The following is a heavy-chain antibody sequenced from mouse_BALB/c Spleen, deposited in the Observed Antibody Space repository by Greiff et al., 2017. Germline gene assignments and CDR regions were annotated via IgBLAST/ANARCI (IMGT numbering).Heavy chain of an antibody. D-gene: IGHD1-1*01. CDR3: ARGPGSSRWYFDG. CDR1: GYAFTNYL. CDR2: INPGCGGT. Sequence: VQLQQSGAELVRPGTSVKVSCKASGYAFTNYLIEWVKQRPGQGLEWIGVINPGCGGTNYNEKFKGKATLTADKSSSTAYMQLSSLTSDDSAVYVCARGPGSSRWYFDGWGAGTTVTVSS. V-gene: IGHV1-54*01. J-gene: IGHJ1*01.